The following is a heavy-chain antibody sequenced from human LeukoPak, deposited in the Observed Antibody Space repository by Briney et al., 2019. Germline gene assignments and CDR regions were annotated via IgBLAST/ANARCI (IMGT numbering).Heavy chain of an antibody. J-gene: IGHJ4*02. CDR2: INPSSGGT. D-gene: IGHD3-10*01. CDR3: ARGYGSGSYYKQYYFDY. V-gene: IGHV1-2*02. Sequence: ASVKVSYKASGYTFTGYYMHWVRQAPGQGLEWMGWINPSSGGTNYAQKFQGRVTMTRDTSISTAYMELSRLRSDDTAVYYCARGYGSGSYYKQYYFDYWGQGTLVTVSS. CDR1: GYTFTGYY.